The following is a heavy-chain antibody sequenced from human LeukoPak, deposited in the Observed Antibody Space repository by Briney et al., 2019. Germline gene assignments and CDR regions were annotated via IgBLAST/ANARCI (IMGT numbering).Heavy chain of an antibody. CDR3: ANLLNSGGSCDSCDY. D-gene: IGHD2-15*01. J-gene: IGHJ4*02. V-gene: IGHV3-23*01. Sequence: PGGSLRLSCTVSGFSLSSYAMSWVRRAPGKGLEWVSATSSSDDGKYYADSVRGRFTISRDNSRNTTYLQMNSLRAEDAAVYYCANLLNSGGSCDSCDYWGQGTLVTVSP. CDR1: GFSLSSYA. CDR2: TSSSDDGK.